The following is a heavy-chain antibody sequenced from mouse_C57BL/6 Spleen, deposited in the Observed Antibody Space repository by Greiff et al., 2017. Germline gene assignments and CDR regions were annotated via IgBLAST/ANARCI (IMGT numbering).Heavy chain of an antibody. J-gene: IGHJ2*01. V-gene: IGHV1-55*01. CDR2: IYPGSGST. CDR1: GYTFTSYW. D-gene: IGHD2-4*01. Sequence: QVQLQQPGAELVKPGASVKMSCKASGYTFTSYWITWVKQRPGQGLEWIGDIYPGSGSTNYNEKFKSKATLTVDPSSSTAYMQLSSLTSGNSAVYYCAREDYDVGGIDYWGQGTTLTVSS. CDR3: AREDYDVGGIDY.